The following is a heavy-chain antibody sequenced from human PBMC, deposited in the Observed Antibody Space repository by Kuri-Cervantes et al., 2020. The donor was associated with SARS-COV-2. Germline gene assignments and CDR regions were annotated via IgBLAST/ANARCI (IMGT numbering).Heavy chain of an antibody. D-gene: IGHD4-23*01. V-gene: IGHV3-30-3*01. CDR3: ARCARLRWDFDY. J-gene: IGHJ4*02. CDR2: ISYDGSNK. CDR1: GFTFSSYA. Sequence: LSLTCAASGFTFSSYAMHWVRQAPGKGLEWVAVISYDGSNKYYADSVKGRFTISRDNSKNSLYLQMNSLSDEDTAVYYCARCARLRWDFDYWGQGTLVTVSS.